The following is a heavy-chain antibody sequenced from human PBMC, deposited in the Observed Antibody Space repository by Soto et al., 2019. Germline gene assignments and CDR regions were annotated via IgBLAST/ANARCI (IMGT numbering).Heavy chain of an antibody. D-gene: IGHD1-26*01. CDR1: GFTFSSYA. V-gene: IGHV3-30-3*01. CDR2: ISYDGSNK. Sequence: QVPLVESGGGVVQPGRSLRLSCAASGFTFSSYAMHWVRQAPGKGLEWVAVISYDGSNKYYADSVKGRFTISRDNSKNTLYLQMNSLRAEDTAVYYCAREVWGAFDYWGQGTLVTVSS. CDR3: AREVWGAFDY. J-gene: IGHJ4*02.